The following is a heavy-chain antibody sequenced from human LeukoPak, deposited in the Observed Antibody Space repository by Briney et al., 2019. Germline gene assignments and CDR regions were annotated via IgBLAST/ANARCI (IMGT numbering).Heavy chain of an antibody. D-gene: IGHD6-13*01. CDR3: ARDWLVAAAGLDY. CDR2: IIPIFGTA. V-gene: IGHV1-69*05. CDR1: GGTFSSYA. Sequence: SVKVSCKASGGTFSSYAISWVRQAPGQGLEWMGRIIPIFGTANYAQKLQGRVTITTDESTSTAYMELSSLRSEDTAVYYCARDWLVAAAGLDYWGQGTLVTVSS. J-gene: IGHJ4*02.